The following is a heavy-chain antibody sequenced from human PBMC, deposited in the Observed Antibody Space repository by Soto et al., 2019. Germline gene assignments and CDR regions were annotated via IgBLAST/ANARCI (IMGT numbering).Heavy chain of an antibody. CDR2: LKDDGREK. CDR3: ARDWGTPGRGSAVGYYYHYGLDV. Sequence: EVQLVESGGGLVQPGGSLRLSCLASEFTFNTYWMNWVHHAPGRGLEWGASLKDDGREKNYVDSVKRRFAICRDNAKKSLYLQMTSLRGDDTAVYFCARDWGTPGRGSAVGYYYHYGLDVWGQGTTVTVSS. CDR1: EFTFNTYW. J-gene: IGHJ6*02. V-gene: IGHV3-7*05. D-gene: IGHD6-19*01.